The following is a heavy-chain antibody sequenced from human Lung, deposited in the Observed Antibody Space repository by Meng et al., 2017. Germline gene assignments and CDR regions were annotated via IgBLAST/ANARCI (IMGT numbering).Heavy chain of an antibody. CDR2: IYCDNDK. CDR1: DYAFSTSCVG. CDR3: GHLAWVQLCCLDS. J-gene: IGHJ5*01. D-gene: IGHD5-18*01. V-gene: IGHV2-5*02. Sequence: PGAEGVMPPPDLSVNCTVYDYAFSTSCVGVGWSRPAPGKALEWLALIYCDNDKHYHPSQRSGTIITNATTKKQVVHTRTNMDPEDTASYYCGHLAWVQLCCLDSWGQGTLVTVSS.